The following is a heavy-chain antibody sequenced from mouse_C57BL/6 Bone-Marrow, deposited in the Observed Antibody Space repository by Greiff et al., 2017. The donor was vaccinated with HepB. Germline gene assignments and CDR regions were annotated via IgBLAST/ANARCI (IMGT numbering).Heavy chain of an antibody. CDR2: INPSSGYT. Sequence: VQLQQSGAELAKPGASVKLSCKASGYTFTSYWMHWVKQRPGQGLEWIGYINPSSGYTKYNQKFKDKATLTADKSSSTAYMQLSSLTYEDSAVYYCARRNSPYYYGSSYFDYWGQGTTLTVSS. V-gene: IGHV1-7*01. D-gene: IGHD1-1*01. J-gene: IGHJ2*01. CDR3: ARRNSPYYYGSSYFDY. CDR1: GYTFTSYW.